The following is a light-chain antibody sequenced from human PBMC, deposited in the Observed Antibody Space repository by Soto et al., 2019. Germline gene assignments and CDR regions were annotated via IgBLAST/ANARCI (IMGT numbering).Light chain of an antibody. CDR1: QSVSRN. Sequence: EIVMTQSPATLSVSPGERVTLSCRASQSVSRNLAWYQQKPGQAPRLLIYGASSRATGIPDRFSGSGSGTDFTLTISRLEPEDFAVYYCQQYGSSPLTFGQGTKVDIK. CDR3: QQYGSSPLT. V-gene: IGKV3-20*01. J-gene: IGKJ1*01. CDR2: GAS.